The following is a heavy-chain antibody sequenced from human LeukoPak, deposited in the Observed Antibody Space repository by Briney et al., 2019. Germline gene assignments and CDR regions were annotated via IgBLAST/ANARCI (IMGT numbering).Heavy chain of an antibody. CDR3: ATDWAARD. Sequence: GGSLRLSCAASGFTFSDYWMSGVRQAPGRGLEWVANIKQDGSEKYYVDSVKGRFTISRDNAKNSLYLQMKSLRAEDTAVYYCATDWAARDWGQGTLVTVSS. V-gene: IGHV3-7*03. D-gene: IGHD3-16*01. CDR1: GFTFSDYW. CDR2: IKQDGSEK. J-gene: IGHJ4*02.